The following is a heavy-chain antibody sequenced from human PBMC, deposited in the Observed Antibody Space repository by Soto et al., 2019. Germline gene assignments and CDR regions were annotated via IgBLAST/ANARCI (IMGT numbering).Heavy chain of an antibody. CDR3: ARASLYCSGGSCYPPAPFDY. J-gene: IGHJ4*02. D-gene: IGHD2-15*01. CDR2: IYPGDSDT. V-gene: IGHV5-51*01. CDR1: GYSFTSYW. Sequence: GDSLKISWKGSGYSFTSYWIGWVLQMPGKGLEWMGIIYPGDSDTRYSPSFQGQVTISADKSISTAYLQWSSLRASDTAMYYCARASLYCSGGSCYPPAPFDYWGQGTLVTVSS.